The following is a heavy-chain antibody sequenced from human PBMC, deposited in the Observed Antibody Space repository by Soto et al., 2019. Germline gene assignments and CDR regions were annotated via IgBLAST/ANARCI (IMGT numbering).Heavy chain of an antibody. Sequence: VQLVETGGGLIQPGGSLRLSCAASGFTVSNNYMSWVRQAPGKGLEWVSLICSGGSTYYADSVKGRFTISRDNSKNTLYLQMNSLRAEDTAVYYCATYSSLDYWGQGTLVTVSS. V-gene: IGHV3-53*02. CDR3: ATYSSLDY. CDR1: GFTVSNNY. CDR2: ICSGGST. D-gene: IGHD6-13*01. J-gene: IGHJ4*02.